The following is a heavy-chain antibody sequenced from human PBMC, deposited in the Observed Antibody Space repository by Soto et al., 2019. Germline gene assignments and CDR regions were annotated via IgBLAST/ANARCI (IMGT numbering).Heavy chain of an antibody. D-gene: IGHD6-13*01. V-gene: IGHV1-2*04. J-gene: IGHJ3*02. CDR1: GYTFTGYY. CDR2: INPNSGGT. CDR3: ARAREYSSSSGAFDI. Sequence: QVQLVQSGAEVKKPGASVKVSCKASGYTFTGYYMHWVRQAPGQGLEWMGWINPNSGGTNYAQKFQGWGTMTRDTSISTAYMELSRLRSDDTAVYYCARAREYSSSSGAFDIWGQGTMVTVSS.